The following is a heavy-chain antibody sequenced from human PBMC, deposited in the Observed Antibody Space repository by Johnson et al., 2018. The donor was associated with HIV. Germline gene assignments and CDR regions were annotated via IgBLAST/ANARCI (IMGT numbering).Heavy chain of an antibody. CDR1: GFTFDDYA. V-gene: IGHV3-9*01. J-gene: IGHJ3*02. Sequence: VQLVESGGGLIQPGRSLRLSCAASGFTFDDYAMHWVRHAPGKGLEWASGISWNSGSMGYADSVKGRFTISRDNAKNSLYLQMNSLRAEDTALYSCAKGHTSSSIAPLGIWGQGTMVTVSP. CDR3: AKGHTSSSIAPLGI. D-gene: IGHD6-6*01. CDR2: ISWNSGSM.